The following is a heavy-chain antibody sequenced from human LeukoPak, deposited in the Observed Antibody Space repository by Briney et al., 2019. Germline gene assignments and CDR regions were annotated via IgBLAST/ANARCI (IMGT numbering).Heavy chain of an antibody. Sequence: PSETLSLTCTVSGGSISSYYWSWIRQPAGKGLEWIGRIYTSGSTNYNPSLKSRVTMSVDTSKNQFSLKLSSVTATDTAVYYCARVHPNFDWTSAAFDIWGQGTMVTVSS. CDR1: GGSISSYY. D-gene: IGHD3-9*01. V-gene: IGHV4-4*07. CDR3: ARVHPNFDWTSAAFDI. J-gene: IGHJ3*02. CDR2: IYTSGST.